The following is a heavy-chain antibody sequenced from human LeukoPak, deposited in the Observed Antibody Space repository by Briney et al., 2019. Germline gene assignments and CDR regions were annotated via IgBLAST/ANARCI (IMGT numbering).Heavy chain of an antibody. CDR2: ISGSGGST. J-gene: IGHJ4*02. CDR3: AKRPPLYGSGEAFYFDY. Sequence: PGGSLRLSCAASGFTFSSYAMSWVRQAPGKGLEWVSAISGSGGSTYYADSVKGRFTISRDNSKNTLYLQMNRLRAEDTAVYYCAKRPPLYGSGEAFYFDYWGQGTLVTVSS. CDR1: GFTFSSYA. V-gene: IGHV3-23*01. D-gene: IGHD3-10*01.